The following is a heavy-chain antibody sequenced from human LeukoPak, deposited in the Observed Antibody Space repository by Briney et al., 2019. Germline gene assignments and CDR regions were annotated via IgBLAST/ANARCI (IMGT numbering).Heavy chain of an antibody. CDR3: ARDFFPVADSTWYEIGY. V-gene: IGHV3-30-3*01. D-gene: IGHD2/OR15-2a*01. CDR2: ISYGGYDN. J-gene: IGHJ4*02. Sequence: GGSLRLSCAASGFTFNEYAMYWVRQTPGKGLEWVALISYGGYDNSYADSVRGRFTISRDNSKNTLYLQMDSLRSEDTAVYYCARDFFPVADSTWYEIGYWGQGTLVTVSS. CDR1: GFTFNEYA.